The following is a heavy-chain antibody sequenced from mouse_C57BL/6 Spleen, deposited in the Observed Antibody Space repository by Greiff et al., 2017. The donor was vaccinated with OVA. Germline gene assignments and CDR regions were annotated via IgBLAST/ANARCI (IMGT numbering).Heavy chain of an antibody. CDR1: GYSFTGYY. Sequence: VQLQQSGPELVKPGASVKISCKASGYSFTGYYMNWVKQSPEKSLEWIGEINPSTGGTTYNQKFKAKATLTVDKSSSTAYMQLKSLTSEDSAVYYCARGDGSSYRYFDVWGTGTTVTVSS. CDR3: ARGDGSSYRYFDV. CDR2: INPSTGGT. D-gene: IGHD1-1*01. V-gene: IGHV1-42*01. J-gene: IGHJ1*03.